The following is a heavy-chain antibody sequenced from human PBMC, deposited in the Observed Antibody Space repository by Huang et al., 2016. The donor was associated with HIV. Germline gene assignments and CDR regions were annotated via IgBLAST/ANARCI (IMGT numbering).Heavy chain of an antibody. CDR3: STDGEPYYFEY. J-gene: IGHJ4*02. CDR2: ISSNVYGGTV. CDR1: GFPFRDYA. V-gene: IGHV3-49*03. Sequence: EVNMVESGGGSVQPGRSLRLSCLTSGFPFRDYAITWFRQAPGKGVEWVGLISSNVYGGTVQYAASVKGRFIISSDDSRNIAYLEMNSPKTDDTGTYYCSTDGEPYYFEYWGRGTRVTVAS.